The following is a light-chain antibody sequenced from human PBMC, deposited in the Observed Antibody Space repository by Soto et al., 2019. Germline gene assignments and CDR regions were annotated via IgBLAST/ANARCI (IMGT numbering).Light chain of an antibody. Sequence: IQMTQSPSTLSASVGYSVTITCRASQSISSWLAWYQQKQGKAPKILIYKASSLESGVPSRFSGSGYGTEFNLTISSLQPDDFATYYCQQYNSYPWTFGQGTKVDIK. CDR1: QSISSW. V-gene: IGKV1-5*03. J-gene: IGKJ1*01. CDR2: KAS. CDR3: QQYNSYPWT.